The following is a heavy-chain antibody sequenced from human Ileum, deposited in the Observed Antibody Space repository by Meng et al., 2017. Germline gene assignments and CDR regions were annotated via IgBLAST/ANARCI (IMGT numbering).Heavy chain of an antibody. D-gene: IGHD3-10*01. J-gene: IGHJ4*02. V-gene: IGHV4-61*01. CDR3: ARFYGSGTFEVHDY. CDR2: IHYSGSR. Sequence: QVLRQESGRGPVRPSETLSLTCNVSGGSVSSASYYWSWIRQPPGKGLEWIGLIHYSGSRNYNPSLKSRVTMSVDTSKNQVSLRLTSVTAADTAVYYCARFYGSGTFEVHDYWGQGTLVTVSS. CDR1: GGSVSSASYY.